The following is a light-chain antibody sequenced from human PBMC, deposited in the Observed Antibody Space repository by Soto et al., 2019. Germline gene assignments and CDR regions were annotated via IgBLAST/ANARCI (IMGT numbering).Light chain of an antibody. Sequence: EVVLTQSPDTLSLSPGERATLSCRASQSVSSYLAWYQQKPGQAPRLLIYDASNRATGIPARFSGSGSGTDFTLTISSLEPEDFAVYYCQQYNNWPPWTFGQGTKVDIK. V-gene: IGKV3-11*01. J-gene: IGKJ1*01. CDR1: QSVSSY. CDR3: QQYNNWPPWT. CDR2: DAS.